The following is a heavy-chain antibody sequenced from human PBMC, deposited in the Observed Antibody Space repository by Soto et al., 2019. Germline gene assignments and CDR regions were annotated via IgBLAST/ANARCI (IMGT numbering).Heavy chain of an antibody. J-gene: IGHJ3*01. Sequence: SETLSLTCSVSGAVVTSGENYWSWVRQPPGKGLEWLGYIYDSGVTSYTPALKSRVTLSLDRPNNQVSLKLRSVKAADTAAYFCVRDLAHGYTGNVWGHGKLVTVSS. V-gene: IGHV4-30-4*08. CDR3: VRDLAHGYTGNV. D-gene: IGHD5-18*01. CDR2: IYDSGVT. CDR1: GAVVTSGENY.